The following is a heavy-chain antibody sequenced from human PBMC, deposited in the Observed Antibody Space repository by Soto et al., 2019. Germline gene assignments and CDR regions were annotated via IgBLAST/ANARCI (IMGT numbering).Heavy chain of an antibody. J-gene: IGHJ1*01. CDR3: AGGSRDCSGGTCFPLPTAEYFRH. D-gene: IGHD2-15*01. V-gene: IGHV1-69*13. CDR2: IIPMFGTA. CDR1: GGTFSSHV. Sequence: SVKVSCKASGGTFSSHVFTWVRQAPGRGLEWMGGIIPMFGTANHAQKFQGRVTLIADESTNTAYLELSSLRSEDTAVYYCAGGSRDCSGGTCFPLPTAEYFRHWGQGTLVTVSS.